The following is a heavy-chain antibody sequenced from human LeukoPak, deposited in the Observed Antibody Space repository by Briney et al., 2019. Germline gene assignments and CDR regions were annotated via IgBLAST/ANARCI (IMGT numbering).Heavy chain of an antibody. CDR1: GGTFSSYA. J-gene: IGHJ4*02. V-gene: IGHV1-69*01. CDR3: ASSHLRNYGDYLLLFDY. Sequence: ASVKVSCKASGGTFSSYAISWVRQAPGQGLEWMGGIIPIFGTANYAQKSQGRVTITADESTSTAYMELSSLRSEDTAVYYCASSHLRNYGDYLLLFDYWGQGTLVTVSS. D-gene: IGHD4-17*01. CDR2: IIPIFGTA.